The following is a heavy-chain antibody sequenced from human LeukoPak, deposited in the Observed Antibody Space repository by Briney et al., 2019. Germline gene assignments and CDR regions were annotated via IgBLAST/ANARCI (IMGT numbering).Heavy chain of an antibody. V-gene: IGHV4-4*07. CDR3: ARGVAAAGIAFDI. Sequence: SETLSLTCTVSGDSISNYYWSWIRQPAGKGLEWIGRIYTSGSTNYNPSLKSRVTISVDTSKNQFSLKLSSVTAADTAVYYCARGVAAAGIAFDIWGQGTMVTVSS. J-gene: IGHJ3*02. D-gene: IGHD6-13*01. CDR2: IYTSGST. CDR1: GDSISNYY.